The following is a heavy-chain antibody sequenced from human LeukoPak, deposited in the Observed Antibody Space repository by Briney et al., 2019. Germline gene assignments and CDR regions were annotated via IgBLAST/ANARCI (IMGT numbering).Heavy chain of an antibody. CDR3: AIVVVTQDAFDI. V-gene: IGHV1-69*04. D-gene: IGHD2-21*02. J-gene: IGHJ3*02. CDR2: IIPILGIA. Sequence: SVKVSCKASGGTFSSYAISWVRQAPGQGLEWMGRIIPILGIANYAQKFQGRVTITADESTSTAYMELSSLRSEDTAVYYCAIVVVTQDAFDIWGQGTMVTVSS. CDR1: GGTFSSYA.